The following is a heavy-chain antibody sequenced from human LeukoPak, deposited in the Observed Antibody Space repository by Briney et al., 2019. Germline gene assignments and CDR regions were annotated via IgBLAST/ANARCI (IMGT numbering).Heavy chain of an antibody. CDR2: IKQDGSET. Sequence: GGPLRLSCAASRFTLSNYWMSWVRQAPGKGLEWVANIKQDGSETYYVDSVKGRFTIPRDNAKNSLSLQMNSLRAEDTAVYYCARQRGSGCLDYWGQGTLVTVSS. J-gene: IGHJ4*02. CDR3: ARQRGSGCLDY. D-gene: IGHD6-19*01. V-gene: IGHV3-7*01. CDR1: RFTLSNYW.